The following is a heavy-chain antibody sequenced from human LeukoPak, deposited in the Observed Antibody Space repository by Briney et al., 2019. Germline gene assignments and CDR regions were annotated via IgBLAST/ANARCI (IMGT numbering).Heavy chain of an antibody. Sequence: PGGSLRLSCAASGFTFSNYAMSWVRQAPGKRLEWVSVMWGGDDDRYYIDSVKGRFTVSRDNSKSTLSLQMNSLRPEDTAVYYCAKDSWSGNGIYDALDIWGQGTMVTVSS. CDR1: GFTFSNYA. CDR3: AKDSWSGNGIYDALDI. V-gene: IGHV3-23*01. D-gene: IGHD2-8*01. J-gene: IGHJ3*02. CDR2: MWGGDDDR.